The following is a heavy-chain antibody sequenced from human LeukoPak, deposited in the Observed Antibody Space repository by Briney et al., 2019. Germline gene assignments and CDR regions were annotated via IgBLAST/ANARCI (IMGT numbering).Heavy chain of an antibody. D-gene: IGHD3-10*01. CDR1: GGSFSGYY. CDR2: INHSGST. CDR3: ARVQYTYGSGYYFDY. Sequence: SETLSLTCAVYGGSFSGYYWSWIRQPPGKGLEWIGEINHSGSTNYNPSLKSRVTISVDTSKSQFSLNLSSVTAADTAVYYCARVQYTYGSGYYFDYWGQGTLVTVSS. V-gene: IGHV4-34*01. J-gene: IGHJ4*02.